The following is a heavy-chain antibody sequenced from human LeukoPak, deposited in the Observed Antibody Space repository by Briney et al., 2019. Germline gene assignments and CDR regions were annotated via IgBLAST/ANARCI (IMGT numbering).Heavy chain of an antibody. CDR2: IYPGGCDT. D-gene: IGHD3-10*01. Sequence: GESLKISCKGSGYSFTSQWIGWVRQMPGKGLEWVVIIYPGGCDTRYSPTLKGHVTISADQSTSTPYMQWSSLKVSDTAIYSCATTYYYGSGNYYLKFDYWGQGTLVTVSS. J-gene: IGHJ4*02. CDR3: ATTYYYGSGNYYLKFDY. V-gene: IGHV5-51*01. CDR1: GYSFTSQW.